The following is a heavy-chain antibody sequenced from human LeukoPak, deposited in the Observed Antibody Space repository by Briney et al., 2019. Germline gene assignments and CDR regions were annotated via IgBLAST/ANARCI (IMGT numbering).Heavy chain of an antibody. J-gene: IGHJ5*01. D-gene: IGHD2-2*02. CDR1: GFTFSSYG. CDR2: IWYDGSNK. CDR3: ARERIVVVPAAILGWFDS. V-gene: IGHV3-33*01. Sequence: GRSLRLSCAASGFTFSSYGMHWVRQAPGKGLEWVAVIWYDGSNKYYADSVKGRFTISRDNSKNTLYLQMNSLRAEDTAVYYCARERIVVVPAAILGWFDSWGQGTLVTVSS.